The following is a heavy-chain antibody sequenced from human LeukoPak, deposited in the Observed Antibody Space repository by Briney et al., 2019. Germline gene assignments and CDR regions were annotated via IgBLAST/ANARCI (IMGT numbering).Heavy chain of an antibody. D-gene: IGHD6-19*01. J-gene: IGHJ4*02. CDR1: GGSISSSFNY. CDR2: IYESGSA. Sequence: SETLSLTCTVSGGSISSSFNYWAWIRQPPGKGLEWIGSIYESGSAYYNPSLKSRVTISVDTSKKQFSLRLSSVTAADTAVYFCARGVRIAVADPHLDYWGQGTLVTVSS. CDR3: ARGVRIAVADPHLDY. V-gene: IGHV4-39*07.